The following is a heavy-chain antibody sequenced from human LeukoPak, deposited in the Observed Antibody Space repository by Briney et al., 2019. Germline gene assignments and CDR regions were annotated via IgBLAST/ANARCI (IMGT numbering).Heavy chain of an antibody. D-gene: IGHD1-14*01. J-gene: IGHJ6*04. V-gene: IGHV3-30*03. Sequence: QPGRSLRLSCAASGFTFSSYGMHWVRQAPGKGLEWVAVISYDGSNKYYADSVKGRFTVSRDNSKNTLYLQMNSLRAEDTAVYYCARDELTDYYGMDVWGKGTTVTVSS. CDR1: GFTFSSYG. CDR2: ISYDGSNK. CDR3: ARDELTDYYGMDV.